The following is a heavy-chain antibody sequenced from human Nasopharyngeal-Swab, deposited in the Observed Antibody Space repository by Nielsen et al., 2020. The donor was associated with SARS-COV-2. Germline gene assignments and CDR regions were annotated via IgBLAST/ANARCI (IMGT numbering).Heavy chain of an antibody. D-gene: IGHD3-9*01. Sequence: VRQAPGKGLEWVAVISYDGSNKYYADSVKGRFTISRDNSKNTLYLQMNSLRAEGTAVYYCAKERPYYDILTGYYSDAFDIWGQGTMVTVSS. CDR2: ISYDGSNK. J-gene: IGHJ3*02. CDR3: AKERPYYDILTGYYSDAFDI. V-gene: IGHV3-30*18.